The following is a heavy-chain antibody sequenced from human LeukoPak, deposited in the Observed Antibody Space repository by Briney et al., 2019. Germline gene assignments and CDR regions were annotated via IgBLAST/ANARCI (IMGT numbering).Heavy chain of an antibody. D-gene: IGHD2-2*01. Sequence: PSETLSLTCTVSGGSISSYYWSWIRQPPGKGLEWIGYIYYSGSTNYNPSLKSRVTISVDTSKNQFSLKLRSVTAADTAVYYCARGGGGRYCSSTSCPTQTNNWFDPWGQGTLVTVSS. CDR1: GGSISSYY. J-gene: IGHJ5*02. CDR2: IYYSGST. V-gene: IGHV4-59*01. CDR3: ARGGGGRYCSSTSCPTQTNNWFDP.